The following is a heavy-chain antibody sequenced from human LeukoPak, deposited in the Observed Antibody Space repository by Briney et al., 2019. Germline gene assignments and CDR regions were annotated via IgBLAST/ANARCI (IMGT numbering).Heavy chain of an antibody. CDR3: AGEDSSGYYTGAFAN. CDR2: IYYSGST. CDR1: GDSISSYY. J-gene: IGHJ4*02. V-gene: IGHV4-59*01. D-gene: IGHD3-22*01. Sequence: SETLSLTCSVSGDSISSYYWSWIRQPPGKGLEWIGDIYYSGSTNYNPSLKSRVTISVDTSKNQFSLKLISLTAADTAVFYCAGEDSSGYYTGAFANWGKGTLAPSPQ.